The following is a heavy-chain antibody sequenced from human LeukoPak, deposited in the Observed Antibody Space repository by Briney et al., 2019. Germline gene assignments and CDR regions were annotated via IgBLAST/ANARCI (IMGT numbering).Heavy chain of an antibody. CDR3: ARGLYSSSARSYYFDY. CDR1: GFTVSSNY. CDR2: IYSGGST. D-gene: IGHD6-13*01. Sequence: PGGSLRLSCAASGFTVSSNYMSWVRQAPGKGLEWASVIYSGGSTYYADSVKGRFTISRDNSKNTLYLQMNSLRAEDTAVYYCARGLYSSSARSYYFDYWGQGTLVTVSS. J-gene: IGHJ4*02. V-gene: IGHV3-53*01.